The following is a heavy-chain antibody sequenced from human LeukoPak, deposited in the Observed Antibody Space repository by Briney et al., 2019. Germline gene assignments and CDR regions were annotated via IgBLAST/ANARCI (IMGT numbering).Heavy chain of an antibody. CDR3: ARLYDPSGYFGVDY. Sequence: SGPTLLTPKRPLTLTATFSGFSPGTLGGGGGWICQPQGRARGRFALIYWDDDKRYSPSLKSRFTIIKDTSKNQVVLTMTNMDPVDTATYYCARLYDPSGYFGVDYWGQGALVAVSS. CDR1: GFSPGTLGGG. V-gene: IGHV2-5*02. D-gene: IGHD3-22*01. J-gene: IGHJ4*02. CDR2: IYWDDDK.